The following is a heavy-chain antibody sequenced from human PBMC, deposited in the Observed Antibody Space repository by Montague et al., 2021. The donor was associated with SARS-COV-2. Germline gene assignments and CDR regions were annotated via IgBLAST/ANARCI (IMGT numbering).Heavy chain of an antibody. CDR1: GGSFSGYF. J-gene: IGHJ3*02. CDR3: ARTSKMEDYVWGSYRFTAFDT. V-gene: IGHV4-34*01. Sequence: SETLSLTCGVYGGSFSGYFWTWIRQPPGKGLEWIGEINDGGSVTYNPSLKSRLTMSVDTSKKQFSLNLTSVAAADMAVYYCARTSKMEDYVWGSYRFTAFDTWGQGTMVIVSS. CDR2: INDGGSV. D-gene: IGHD3-16*02.